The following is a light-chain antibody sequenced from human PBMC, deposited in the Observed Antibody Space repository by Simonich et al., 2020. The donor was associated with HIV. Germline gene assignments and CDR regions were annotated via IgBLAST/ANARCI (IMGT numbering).Light chain of an antibody. Sequence: QSALTQPVSVSESPGQSITISCTGTSSDVGGYNYVSWYQNHPGKAPKLMIYDVSKRPSGVSNRFSGSKSGNTASLTISGLQAEDEADYYCCSYAGSHTFVFGGGTKLTVL. J-gene: IGLJ2*01. CDR2: DVS. CDR3: CSYAGSHTFV. V-gene: IGLV2-14*03. CDR1: SSDVGGYNY.